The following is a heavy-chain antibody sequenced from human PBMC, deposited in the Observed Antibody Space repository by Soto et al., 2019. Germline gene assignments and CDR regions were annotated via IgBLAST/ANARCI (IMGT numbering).Heavy chain of an antibody. V-gene: IGHV3-48*01. D-gene: IGHD3-22*01. Sequence: EVDLVESGGGLVQSGGSLRLSCAASGFTFRNYGMNWVRQAPGKGREWVSYIGIGSSTKYYADSVKGRFTISRDNAKNSLYLQMNSLRAEDAAVYYCARDQLYYNDISGRPLNAFDVWGQGTMVTVSS. CDR1: GFTFRNYG. CDR3: ARDQLYYNDISGRPLNAFDV. J-gene: IGHJ3*01. CDR2: IGIGSSTK.